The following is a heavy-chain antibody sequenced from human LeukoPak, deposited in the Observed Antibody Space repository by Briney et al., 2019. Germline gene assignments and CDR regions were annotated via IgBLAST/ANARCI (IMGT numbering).Heavy chain of an antibody. Sequence: GESLKISCKVSGNSFTGYCIGWVRQMPGKGLEWMGIIYPGDSGPTYSPSFQGQVTISVDKSINTAYLQCSSLQASDTAMHYCGMSGDRVPLQDDVFDVWGQGTMVTVST. V-gene: IGHV5-51*01. J-gene: IGHJ3*01. D-gene: IGHD1-26*01. CDR1: GNSFTGYC. CDR3: GMSGDRVPLQDDVFDV. CDR2: IYPGDSGP.